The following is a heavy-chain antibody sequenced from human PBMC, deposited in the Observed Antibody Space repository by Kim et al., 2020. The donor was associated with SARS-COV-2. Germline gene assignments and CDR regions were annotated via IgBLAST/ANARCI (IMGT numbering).Heavy chain of an antibody. J-gene: IGHJ5*02. CDR3: ARDLGSYYYGSGAPYWFDP. Sequence: SRVTLSVDTSKNQFSLKLSSVTAADTAVYYCARDLGSYYYGSGAPYWFDPWGQGTLVTVSS. V-gene: IGHV4-59*01. D-gene: IGHD3-10*01.